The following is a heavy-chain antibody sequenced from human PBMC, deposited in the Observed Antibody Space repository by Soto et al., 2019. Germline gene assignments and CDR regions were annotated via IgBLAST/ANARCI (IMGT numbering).Heavy chain of an antibody. D-gene: IGHD1-26*01. V-gene: IGHV3-15*07. CDR3: TTGSDYGWKLDY. CDR2: IKSKTDGGTT. J-gene: IGHJ4*02. Sequence: EVQLVESGGGLVQPGGSLRLSCAASGFTFNNAWMNWVRQAPGKGLEWVGRIKSKTDGGTTDYAAPVKGRFTISRDDSKNTLYLQMNSLKIEDTAVYYCTTGSDYGWKLDYWGQGTLVTVSS. CDR1: GFTFNNAW.